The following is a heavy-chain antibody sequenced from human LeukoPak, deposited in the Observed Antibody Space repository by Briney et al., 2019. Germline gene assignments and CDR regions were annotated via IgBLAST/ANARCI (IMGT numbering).Heavy chain of an antibody. CDR1: GYTFTSYG. D-gene: IGHD2-2*01. CDR2: ISAYNGNT. V-gene: IGHV1-18*01. Sequence: ASVTVSCKASGYTFTSYGISWVRQAPGQGLEWMGWISAYNGNTNYAQTLQGRVTMTTDTSTSTAYMELRSLRSDDTAVYYCARDAPWTAVYGMDVWGQGTTVTVSS. CDR3: ARDAPWTAVYGMDV. J-gene: IGHJ6*02.